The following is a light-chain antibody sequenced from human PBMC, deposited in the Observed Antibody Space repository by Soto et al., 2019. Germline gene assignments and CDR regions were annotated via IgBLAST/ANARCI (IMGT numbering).Light chain of an antibody. J-gene: IGLJ2*01. Sequence: QSALTQPASVSGSPGQSITISCTGISSDVGGYNYVSWYQQHPGKAPKLMIYDVSNRPSGVSNRFSGSKSGNTASLTISGLQAEDEADYYCISFTSSYTRVFGGGTQLTVL. V-gene: IGLV2-14*01. CDR1: SSDVGGYNY. CDR3: ISFTSSYTRV. CDR2: DVS.